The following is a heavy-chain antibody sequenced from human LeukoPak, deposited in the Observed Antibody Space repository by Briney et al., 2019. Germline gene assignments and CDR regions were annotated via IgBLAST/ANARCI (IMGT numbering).Heavy chain of an antibody. D-gene: IGHD3-3*01. CDR3: ARGPSVFFWSGSLY. V-gene: IGHV3-33*01. CDR2: IWYDGSKK. Sequence: QPGRSLRLSCSGSGFTFSNYGMHWVRQAPGKGLEWVAVIWYDGSKKYYADSVKGRFTMSRDNSKNTHYLQMNSLRPEDTAVYYCARGPSVFFWSGSLYWGQGTLVTVSS. CDR1: GFTFSNYG. J-gene: IGHJ4*02.